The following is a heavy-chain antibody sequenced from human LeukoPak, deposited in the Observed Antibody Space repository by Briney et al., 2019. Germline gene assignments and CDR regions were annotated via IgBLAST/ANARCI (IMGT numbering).Heavy chain of an antibody. CDR1: GFTFSSYG. CDR3: AKPLRIVAAEDWFDP. CDR2: IRYDGSNK. Sequence: GGSLRLSRAASGFTFSSYGMHWVRQAPGKGLEWVAFIRYDGSNKYYADSVKGRFTISRDNSKNTLYLQMNSLRAEDTAVYYCAKPLRIVAAEDWFDPWGQGTLVTVSS. J-gene: IGHJ5*02. V-gene: IGHV3-30*02. D-gene: IGHD6-13*01.